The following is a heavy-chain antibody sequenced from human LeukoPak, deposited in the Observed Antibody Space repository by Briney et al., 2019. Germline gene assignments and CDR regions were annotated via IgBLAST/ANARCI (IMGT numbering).Heavy chain of an antibody. V-gene: IGHV3-21*01. Sequence: PGGSLRLSCAASLSTYAMNWVRQAPGKGLEWVSGISISAGNTYYADSVKGRFTISRDNARNSLYLQMNSLTGEDTAVYYCARYGDYEGPYWGQGTLVTVSS. D-gene: IGHD4-17*01. CDR1: LSTYA. CDR3: ARYGDYEGPY. CDR2: ISISAGNT. J-gene: IGHJ4*02.